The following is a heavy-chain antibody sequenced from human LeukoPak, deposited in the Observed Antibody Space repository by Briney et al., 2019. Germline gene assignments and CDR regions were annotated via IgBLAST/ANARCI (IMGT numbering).Heavy chain of an antibody. CDR2: IIPIFGTA. CDR1: GGRFSSHA. V-gene: IGHV1-69*01. D-gene: IGHD4-23*01. Sequence: GSSVKVTCKASGGRFSSHAISWVRQAPGQGLEWMGGIIPIFGTANYAQKFQGRVTITADESTSTAYMELSSLRSEDTAVYYCARSEGGNSELYYFDYWGQGTLVTVSS. CDR3: ARSEGGNSELYYFDY. J-gene: IGHJ4*02.